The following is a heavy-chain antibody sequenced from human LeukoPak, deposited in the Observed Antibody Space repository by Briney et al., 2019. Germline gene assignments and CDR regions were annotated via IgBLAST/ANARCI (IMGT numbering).Heavy chain of an antibody. J-gene: IGHJ3*02. D-gene: IGHD6-19*01. CDR1: GYTFTSYY. CDR3: ARAGYSSSMGAFDI. Sequence: ASVKVSCKASGYTFTSYYMHWVRQAPGQGLEWMGWINPNSGGTNYAQKFQGWVTMTRDTSISTAYMELSRLRSDDTAVYYCARAGYSSSMGAFDIWGQGTMVTVSS. CDR2: INPNSGGT. V-gene: IGHV1-2*04.